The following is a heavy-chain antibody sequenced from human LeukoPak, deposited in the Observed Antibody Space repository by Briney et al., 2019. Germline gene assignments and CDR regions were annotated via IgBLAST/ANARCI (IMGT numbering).Heavy chain of an antibody. CDR2: ISSSGSTI. Sequence: GGSLRLSCAASGFTFSSYEMNWVRQAPGKGLEWVSYISSSGSTIYYADSVKDRFTISRDNAKNSLYLQMNSLRAEDTAVYYCAELGITMIGGVWGKGTTVTISS. J-gene: IGHJ6*04. CDR3: AELGITMIGGV. D-gene: IGHD3-10*02. CDR1: GFTFSSYE. V-gene: IGHV3-48*03.